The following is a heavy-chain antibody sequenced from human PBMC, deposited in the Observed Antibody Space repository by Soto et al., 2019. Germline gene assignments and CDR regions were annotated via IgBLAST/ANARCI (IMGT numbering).Heavy chain of an antibody. D-gene: IGHD5-18*01. J-gene: IGHJ1*01. Sequence: GGSLRLSCAASGFTFSSYAMSWVRQAPGKGLEWVSAISGSGGSTYYADSVKGRFTISRDNSKNTLYLQMKSLRAEDKAVYYCAKSAEEYTYPFATEYFQHWGQGTLVTVA. CDR3: AKSAEEYTYPFATEYFQH. CDR1: GFTFSSYA. V-gene: IGHV3-23*01. CDR2: ISGSGGST.